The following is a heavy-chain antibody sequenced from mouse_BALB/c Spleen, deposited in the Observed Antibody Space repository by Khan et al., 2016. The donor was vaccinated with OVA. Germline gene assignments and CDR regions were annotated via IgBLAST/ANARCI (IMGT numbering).Heavy chain of an antibody. D-gene: IGHD2-1*01. CDR1: GFNIKDYY. CDR3: ARRGYGNYWFAY. V-gene: IGHV14-1*02. CDR2: IDPENGNT. J-gene: IGHJ3*01. Sequence: EVQLQQSGAELVRPGALVKLSCKASGFNIKDYYIPWVKQRPEQGLEWIGWIDPENGNTIYDPKFQAKASITADTSSNTAYLQLSSLTSEDTAVYYCARRGYGNYWFAYWGQGTLVTVSA.